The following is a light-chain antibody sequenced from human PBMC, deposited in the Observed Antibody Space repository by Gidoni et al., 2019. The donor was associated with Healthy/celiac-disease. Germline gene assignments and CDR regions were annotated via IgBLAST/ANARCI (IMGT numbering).Light chain of an antibody. CDR2: AAS. CDR3: QQSYSTLLYT. Sequence: LQLNQSPSSRSASVGDRVTITCRASQSISSYLNWYQQKPGKAPKLLIYAASSLQSGVPSRFSGSGSGTDFTLSISILQPEDFATYYCQQSYSTLLYTFGQGTKLEIK. V-gene: IGKV1-39*01. J-gene: IGKJ2*01. CDR1: QSISSY.